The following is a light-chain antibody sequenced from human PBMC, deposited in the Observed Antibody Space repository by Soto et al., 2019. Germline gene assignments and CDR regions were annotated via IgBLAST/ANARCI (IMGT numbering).Light chain of an antibody. CDR3: AAWDDSLNGPV. CDR1: SSNIGTNT. V-gene: IGLV1-44*01. J-gene: IGLJ2*01. Sequence: QSVLTQPPSASGTHGQRVTISCSGSSSNIGTNTVNWYQHLPGTAPKLLIYSNNQRPSGVPDRFSGSKSGTSASLAISGLQSEDEADYYCAAWDDSLNGPVFGGGTKLTVL. CDR2: SNN.